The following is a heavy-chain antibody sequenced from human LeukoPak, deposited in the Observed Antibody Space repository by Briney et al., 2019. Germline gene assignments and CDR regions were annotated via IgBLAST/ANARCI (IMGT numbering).Heavy chain of an antibody. D-gene: IGHD3-22*01. CDR2: ISYDGSNK. V-gene: IGHV3-30*18. CDR3: AKDSSGYY. Sequence: GGSLRLSCAASGFTFSSYGMHWVRQAPGKGLEWVAVISYDGSNKYYADSVKGRFTISRDNSKNTLYLQMNSLRAEDTAVYHCAKDSSGYYWGQGTLVTVSS. CDR1: GFTFSSYG. J-gene: IGHJ4*02.